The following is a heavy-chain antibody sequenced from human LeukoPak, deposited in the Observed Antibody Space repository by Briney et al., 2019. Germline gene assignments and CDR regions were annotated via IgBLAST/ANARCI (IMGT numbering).Heavy chain of an antibody. CDR2: INSDGIRT. CDR1: GFTFSNYW. J-gene: IGHJ4*02. CDR3: ARVGQFDS. Sequence: GGSLRLSCAASGFTFSNYWMHWVRQAPGKGLVWVSRINSDGIRTNYADSVKGRFTISRDNAENTLYLQMNSLRAEDTAVYYCARVGQFDSWGQGTLVTVSS. V-gene: IGHV3-74*01.